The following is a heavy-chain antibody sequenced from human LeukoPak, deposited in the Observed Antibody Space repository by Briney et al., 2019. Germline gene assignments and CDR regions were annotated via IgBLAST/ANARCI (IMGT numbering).Heavy chain of an antibody. CDR2: IYYSGST. CDR3: ARTSDSSGYYFGY. V-gene: IGHV4-30-4*01. Sequence: PSQTLSLTCTVSGGSISSGDCYWSWIRQPPGKGLEWIGYIYYSGSTYYNPSLKSRVTISVDTSKNQFSLKLSSVTAADTAVYYCARTSDSSGYYFGYWGQGTLVTVSS. J-gene: IGHJ4*02. CDR1: GGSISSGDCY. D-gene: IGHD3-22*01.